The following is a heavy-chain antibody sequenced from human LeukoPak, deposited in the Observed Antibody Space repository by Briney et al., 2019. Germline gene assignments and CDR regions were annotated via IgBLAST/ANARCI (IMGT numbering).Heavy chain of an antibody. J-gene: IGHJ3*02. CDR1: GFAFGSEA. Sequence: GGSLRLSCAVSGFAFGSEAMSWVRQSPARGLEWVASISPGGGTTYYADYVRGRFTISRDNSKNTLYLQMNSLRAEDTAVYYCAKDISGWYGSFAFDIWGQGTMVTVSS. CDR3: AKDISGWYGSFAFDI. V-gene: IGHV3-23*01. CDR2: ISPGGGTT. D-gene: IGHD6-19*01.